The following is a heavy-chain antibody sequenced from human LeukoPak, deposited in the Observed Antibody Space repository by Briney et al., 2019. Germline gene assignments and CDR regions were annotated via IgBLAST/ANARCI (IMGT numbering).Heavy chain of an antibody. V-gene: IGHV3-23*01. CDR1: GFTFSSYA. D-gene: IGHD5-12*01. CDR2: ISGSGGST. CDR3: AKDREDSGYATSDY. Sequence: GGSLRLSCAASGFTFSSYAMSWVRQAPGKGLEWVSAISGSGGSTYYADSVRGRFTISRDNSKNTLYLHMNSLRAEDTAVYYCAKDREDSGYATSDYWGQGTLVTVSS. J-gene: IGHJ4*02.